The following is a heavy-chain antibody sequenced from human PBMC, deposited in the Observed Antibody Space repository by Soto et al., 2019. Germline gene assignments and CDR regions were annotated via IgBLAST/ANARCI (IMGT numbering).Heavy chain of an antibody. CDR2: IYSGGST. V-gene: IGHV3-53*04. CDR1: GFTVSSNY. CDR3: ATLSSGWYFDY. D-gene: IGHD6-19*01. Sequence: GGSLRLSCAASGFTVSSNYMSWVRQAPGKGLEWVSIIYSGGSTYFADSVKGRFTISRHNSKNTLYLQLNSLRAEDTAVYYCATLSSGWYFDYWGQGTLVTVSS. J-gene: IGHJ4*02.